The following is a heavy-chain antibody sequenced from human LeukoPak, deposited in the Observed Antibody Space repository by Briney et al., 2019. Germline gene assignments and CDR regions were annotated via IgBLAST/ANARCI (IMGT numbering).Heavy chain of an antibody. J-gene: IGHJ1*01. CDR1: EFTFSSYS. V-gene: IGHV3-21*01. Sequence: PGGCLRLSCAASEFTFSSYSMNWVRQALGKGLEWVSSISSSSSYIYYADSVKGRFTISRDNAKNSLYLQMNSLRAEDTAVYYCARGGKNIEYFQHWGQGTLVTVSS. CDR3: ARGGKNIEYFQH. CDR2: ISSSSSYI. D-gene: IGHD4-23*01.